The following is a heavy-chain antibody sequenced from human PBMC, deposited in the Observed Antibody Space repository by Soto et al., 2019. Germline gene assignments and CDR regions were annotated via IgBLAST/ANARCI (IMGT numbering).Heavy chain of an antibody. CDR3: ARGRSWSGYYYYYYMDV. CDR2: INHSGST. D-gene: IGHD3-3*01. V-gene: IGHV4-34*01. J-gene: IGHJ6*03. Sequence: SETLSLTCAVYGGSFSGYYWSWIRQPPGKGLEWIGEINHSGSTNYNPSLKSRVTISVDTSKNQFSLKLSSVTAADTAVYYCARGRSWSGYYYYYYMDVWGKGTTVTVSS. CDR1: GGSFSGYY.